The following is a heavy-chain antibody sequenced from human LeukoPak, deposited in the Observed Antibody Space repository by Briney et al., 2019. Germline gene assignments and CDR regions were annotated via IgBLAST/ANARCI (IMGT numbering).Heavy chain of an antibody. CDR2: IFSGGGT. V-gene: IGHV3-53*01. CDR1: GFTVGDNL. D-gene: IGHD4-23*01. CDR3: ARGGNSLSIDY. J-gene: IGHJ4*02. Sequence: GGSVRLSCAASGFTVGDNLMTWVRQAPGKGLEWVSVIFSGGGTYYADSVKGRFTISRDNSKNTLYLQMNSLRVEDTAIYYCARGGNSLSIDYWGQGTLVTVSS.